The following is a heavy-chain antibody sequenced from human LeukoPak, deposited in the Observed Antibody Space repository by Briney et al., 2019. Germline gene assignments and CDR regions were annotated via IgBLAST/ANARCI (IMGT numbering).Heavy chain of an antibody. CDR3: ARHPGYSYGFDY. CDR2: IYYSGST. Sequence: SETLSLTGAGYGGSFSGYYWSWIRQPPGKGLEWIGSIYYSGSTYYNPSLKSRVTISVDTSKNQFSLKLSSVTAADTAVYYCARHPGYSYGFDYWGQGTLVTVSS. D-gene: IGHD5-18*01. CDR1: GGSFSGYY. V-gene: IGHV4-34*01. J-gene: IGHJ4*02.